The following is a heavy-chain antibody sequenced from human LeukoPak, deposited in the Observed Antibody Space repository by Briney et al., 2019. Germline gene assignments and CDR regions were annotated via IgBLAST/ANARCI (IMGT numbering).Heavy chain of an antibody. CDR2: INHSGST. J-gene: IGHJ5*02. V-gene: IGHV4-34*01. D-gene: IGHD6-13*01. CDR3: ARGHSSSWNLNWFDP. Sequence: SETLSLTCAVYGGSFSGYFWTWIRQPPGKGLEWIGEINHSGSTNYNPSLKSRVTISVDMSKNQFSLKLSSVTAADTAVYYCARGHSSSWNLNWFDPWGQGTLVTVSS. CDR1: GGSFSGYF.